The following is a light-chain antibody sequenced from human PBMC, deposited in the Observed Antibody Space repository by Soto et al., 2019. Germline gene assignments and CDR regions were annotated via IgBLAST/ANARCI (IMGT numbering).Light chain of an antibody. Sequence: EIVLTQSPATLSVSPGESATLSCRASQSVSSRLGWYQQRPGQAPRLLIYGASTRATGIPARFSGSGSGTEFTLTISSLQSEDSAVYCCQQYANWPPFTFGQGTRLEIK. J-gene: IGKJ5*01. CDR1: QSVSSR. CDR2: GAS. V-gene: IGKV3-15*01. CDR3: QQYANWPPFT.